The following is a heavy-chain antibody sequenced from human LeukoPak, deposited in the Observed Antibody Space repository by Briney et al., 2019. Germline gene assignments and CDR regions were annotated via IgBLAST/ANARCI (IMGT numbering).Heavy chain of an antibody. CDR1: GYTFTSYG. V-gene: IGHV1-2*02. Sequence: GASVKVSCKASGYTFTSYGISWVRQAPGQGLEWMGWINPNSGGTNYAQKFQGRVTMTRDTSISTAYMELSRLRSDDTAVYYCAGDVGWNSNDDAFDIWGQGTMVTVSS. CDR3: AGDVGWNSNDDAFDI. CDR2: INPNSGGT. J-gene: IGHJ3*02. D-gene: IGHD1-7*01.